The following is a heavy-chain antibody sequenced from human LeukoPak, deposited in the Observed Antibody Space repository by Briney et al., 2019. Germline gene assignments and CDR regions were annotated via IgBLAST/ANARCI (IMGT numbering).Heavy chain of an antibody. CDR3: AKEGGYSYGWQLYYMDV. D-gene: IGHD5-18*01. Sequence: GGSLRLSCAASGFTFSSYAMSWVRQAPGKGLEWVSAISGSGGSTYYADSVKGRFTISRDNSKNTLYLQMNSLRAEDTAVYYCAKEGGYSYGWQLYYMDVWGKGTTVTISS. J-gene: IGHJ6*03. V-gene: IGHV3-23*01. CDR1: GFTFSSYA. CDR2: ISGSGGST.